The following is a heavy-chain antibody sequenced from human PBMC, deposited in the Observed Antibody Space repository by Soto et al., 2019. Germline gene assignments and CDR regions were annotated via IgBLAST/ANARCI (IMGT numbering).Heavy chain of an antibody. J-gene: IGHJ4*02. D-gene: IGHD3-10*01. CDR3: ARLGGSGGDAIEL. Sequence: QVHLVESGGGVVQPGRSLRLSCAASGFTFSKYGMHWVRQAPGKGLEWVAIIWYDGSNKYYGDSVKGRFTISRDNSKNTLFLQMNSLRADDTDMYYCARLGGSGGDAIELWGQGTLVTVSS. V-gene: IGHV3-33*01. CDR1: GFTFSKYG. CDR2: IWYDGSNK.